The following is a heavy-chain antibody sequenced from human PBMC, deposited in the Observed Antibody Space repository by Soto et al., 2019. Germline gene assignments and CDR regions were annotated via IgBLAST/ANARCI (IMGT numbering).Heavy chain of an antibody. V-gene: IGHV3-15*01. D-gene: IGHD1-20*01. J-gene: IGHJ4*02. CDR2: IKSKTDGGTT. Sequence: GVSPRLSCSASVFTFMLAWMSWVRQDPGKGLEWVGRIKSKTDGGTTDYAAAVEGRFTISREDSKNTVYLQMDSLKTEDTAVDYCATKRTAITTIGTGYWGQGNLVTVS. CDR3: ATKRTAITTIGTGY. CDR1: VFTFMLAW.